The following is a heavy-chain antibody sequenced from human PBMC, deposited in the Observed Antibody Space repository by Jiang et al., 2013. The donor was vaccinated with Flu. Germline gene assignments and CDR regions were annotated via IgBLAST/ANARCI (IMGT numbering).Heavy chain of an antibody. CDR3: AHSRENCGGDCYYYFDY. CDR1: GFSLTTSGVG. V-gene: IGHV2-5*02. D-gene: IGHD2-21*02. CDR2: IYWDDDE. Sequence: KPTQTLTLTCTFSGFSLTTSGVGVGWIRQPPGKALEWLALIYWDDDERYSTSLRNRLTITKDTSKNQVVLTMTNMDPLDTATYYCAHSRENCGGDCYYYFDYWGQGTLVTVSS. J-gene: IGHJ4*02.